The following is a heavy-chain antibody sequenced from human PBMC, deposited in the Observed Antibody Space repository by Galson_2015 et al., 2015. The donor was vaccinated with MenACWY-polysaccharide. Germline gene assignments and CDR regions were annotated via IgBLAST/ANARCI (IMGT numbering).Heavy chain of an antibody. CDR2: IATDSGNT. V-gene: IGHV1-3*04. J-gene: IGHJ4*02. D-gene: IGHD6-19*01. Sequence: SVKVSCKAAGYTFTRHAIHWVRQAPGQGLEWMGWIATDSGNTRYSQMFQGRVTITRGTSASTSYMELSGLRPEDTAVYYCARDTGTIAVAGHFYFDYWGQGTLVTVSA. CDR3: ARDTGTIAVAGHFYFDY. CDR1: GYTFTRHA.